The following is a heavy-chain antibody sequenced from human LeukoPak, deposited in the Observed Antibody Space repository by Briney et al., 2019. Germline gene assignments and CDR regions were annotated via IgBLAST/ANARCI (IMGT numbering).Heavy chain of an antibody. Sequence: GGSLRLSCTASGFTFSRYWMHWVRQAPGKGLVWVSRIKGDGRDTRYADSAKGRFTISRDNAKNTLYLQMNSLRGEDTAVYYCVRDGDAYNFDYWGQGTLLTVSS. CDR1: GFTFSRYW. V-gene: IGHV3-74*01. D-gene: IGHD5-24*01. J-gene: IGHJ4*02. CDR2: IKGDGRDT. CDR3: VRDGDAYNFDY.